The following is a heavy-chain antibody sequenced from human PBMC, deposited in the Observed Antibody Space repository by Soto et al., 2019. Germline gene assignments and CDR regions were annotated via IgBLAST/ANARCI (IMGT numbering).Heavy chain of an antibody. J-gene: IGHJ3*02. Sequence: AGSLRLSCAASGFTFTSYSMNWVRQAPGKGLEWVSYIRGTTHYADSVKGRFTISRDNARSSLYLQMNSLRADDTAVYYCARDDSFAFDIWGQGTMVTVSS. V-gene: IGHV3-48*01. CDR1: GFTFTSYS. D-gene: IGHD2-21*01. CDR2: IRGTT. CDR3: ARDDSFAFDI.